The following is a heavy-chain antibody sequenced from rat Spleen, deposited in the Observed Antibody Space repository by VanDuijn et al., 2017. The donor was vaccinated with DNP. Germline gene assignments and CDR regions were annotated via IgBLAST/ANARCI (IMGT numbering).Heavy chain of an antibody. CDR1: GFTFSAYY. V-gene: IGHV5S11*01. CDR3: ARGNSGFTY. Sequence: EVQLVESGGGLVQPGRSLKLSCAASGFTFSAYYMAWVRQAPTKGLEWVASISTGIGNTYYRDSVKGRFTISRDNAKSTLYLQMDSLRSEETATYYCARGNSGFTYWGQGTLVTVSS. D-gene: IGHD4-3*01. J-gene: IGHJ3*01. CDR2: ISTGIGNT.